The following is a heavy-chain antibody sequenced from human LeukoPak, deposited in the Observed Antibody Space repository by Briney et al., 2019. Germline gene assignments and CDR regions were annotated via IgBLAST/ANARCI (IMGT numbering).Heavy chain of an antibody. CDR1: GYIFTSYF. Sequence: ASVKVSCKASGYIFTSYFMHWVRQAPGQGLEWMGLINPSGGSTRYAQKFQGRVTITADESTSTAYMELSSLRSEDTAVYYCARVYYYDSSGHGYFDYWGQGTLVTVSS. D-gene: IGHD3-22*01. J-gene: IGHJ4*02. CDR2: INPSGGST. CDR3: ARVYYYDSSGHGYFDY. V-gene: IGHV1-46*01.